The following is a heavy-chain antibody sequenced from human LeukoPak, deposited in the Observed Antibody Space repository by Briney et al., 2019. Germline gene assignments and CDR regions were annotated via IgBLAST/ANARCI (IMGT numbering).Heavy chain of an antibody. Sequence: GASVKVSCKTSGYAFTSHAITWVRQVPGRGLEWLGWIGSSSGNTNYAHNVRGRVTMTADTSTSTAYMELRSLRSDDTAIYYCVRCSGGNCYGTNYFEYWGRGTLVSVSS. J-gene: IGHJ4*02. V-gene: IGHV1-18*04. CDR3: VRCSGGNCYGTNYFEY. CDR1: GYAFTSHA. D-gene: IGHD2-15*01. CDR2: IGSSSGNT.